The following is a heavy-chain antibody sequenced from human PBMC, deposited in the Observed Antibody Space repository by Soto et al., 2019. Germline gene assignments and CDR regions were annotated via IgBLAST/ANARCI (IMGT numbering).Heavy chain of an antibody. J-gene: IGHJ6*02. D-gene: IGHD3-10*01. CDR3: ARGIMVRGVTDYYYGMDV. V-gene: IGHV1-18*01. CDR2: ISAYNGNT. Sequence: AAGKVSCKASGYTFTSYGISWVRQAPGQGLEWMGWISAYNGNTNYAQKLQGRVTMTTDKSTSTAYMELRSMRSDDTAVYYCARGIMVRGVTDYYYGMDVWAHGTTVTVSS. CDR1: GYTFTSYG.